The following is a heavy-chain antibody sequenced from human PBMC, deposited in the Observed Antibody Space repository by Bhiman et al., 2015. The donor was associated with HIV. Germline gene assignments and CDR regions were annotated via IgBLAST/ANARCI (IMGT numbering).Heavy chain of an antibody. D-gene: IGHD3-10*01. CDR1: GFTFSTYT. V-gene: IGHV3-21*01. Sequence: EVQLVESGGGLVKPGGSLRLSCATSGFTFSTYTMNWVRQAPGKGLEWVSSISSSSSYIYYADSVKGRFTISRDNAKNSLYLQMNSLRAEDTAVYYCARDRGLYDGLDIWGQGIAVTVSS. CDR3: ARDRGLYDGLDI. J-gene: IGHJ3*02. CDR2: ISSSSSYI.